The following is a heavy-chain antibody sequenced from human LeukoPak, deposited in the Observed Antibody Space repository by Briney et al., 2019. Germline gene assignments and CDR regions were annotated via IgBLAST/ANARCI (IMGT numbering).Heavy chain of an antibody. CDR1: GFTFSSHE. CDR2: ISSNGATI. Sequence: PGGSLRLSCAASGFTFSSHEMNWVRQAPGKGLEWVSYISSNGATIYYADSVKGRFTISRDNAKNSLYLQMNSLRAEDTAVYYCARDRRTYGYVWGQGTTVTVSS. CDR3: ARDRRTYGYV. V-gene: IGHV3-48*03. J-gene: IGHJ6*02. D-gene: IGHD4-17*01.